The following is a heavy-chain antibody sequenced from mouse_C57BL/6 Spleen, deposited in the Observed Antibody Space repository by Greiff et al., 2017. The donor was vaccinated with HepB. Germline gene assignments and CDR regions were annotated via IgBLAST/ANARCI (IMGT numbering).Heavy chain of an antibody. CDR3: ARFLFYEGNPFYAMDY. V-gene: IGHV3-8*01. CDR1: GYSITSDY. Sequence: EVQLQQSGPGLAKPSQPLSLTCSVTGYSITSDYWNWIRKFPGNKLEYIGYISYSGSTYYNPSLKSRISITRDTSTNQYYLQLNSVTTEDTATYYCARFLFYEGNPFYAMDYWGQGTSVTVSS. CDR2: ISYSGST. J-gene: IGHJ4*01. D-gene: IGHD2-3*01.